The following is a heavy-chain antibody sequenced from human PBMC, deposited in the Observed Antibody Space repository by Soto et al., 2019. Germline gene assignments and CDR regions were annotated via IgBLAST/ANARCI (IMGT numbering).Heavy chain of an antibody. D-gene: IGHD3-22*01. CDR3: ARGGLHLYSSGYYYYYGMDV. CDR1: GGSFSGYY. V-gene: IGHV4-34*01. J-gene: IGHJ6*02. Sequence: NPSETLSLTCAVYGGSFSGYYWSWIRQPPGKGLEWIGEINHSGSTNYNPSLKSRVTISVDTSKNQFSLKLSSVTAADTAVYYCARGGLHLYSSGYYYYYGMDVWGQGTTVTVSS. CDR2: INHSGST.